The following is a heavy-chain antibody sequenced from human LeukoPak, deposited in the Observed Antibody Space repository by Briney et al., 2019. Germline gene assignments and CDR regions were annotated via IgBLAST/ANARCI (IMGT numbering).Heavy chain of an antibody. J-gene: IGHJ4*02. CDR2: ISSSTSYI. D-gene: IGHD2-2*01. CDR3: ARGYCSSTSCPHFDY. Sequence: KSGGSLRLSCATSKFTFSTYSMNWVRQAPGKGLEWVSSISSSTSYIYYADSLKGRFTISRDNSKNTLYLQMNSLRAEDTAVYYCARGYCSSTSCPHFDYWGQGTLVTVSS. V-gene: IGHV3-21*04. CDR1: KFTFSTYS.